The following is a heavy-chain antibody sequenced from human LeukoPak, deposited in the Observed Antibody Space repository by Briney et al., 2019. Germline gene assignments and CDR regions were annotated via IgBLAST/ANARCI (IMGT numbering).Heavy chain of an antibody. V-gene: IGHV3-74*01. J-gene: IGHJ4*02. Sequence: GGSLRLSCAASVFTFNSYWMHWVRQAPGKGLVWVSRINSDGSTTSYADSVKGRFTISRDNAKNTLYLQMNSLRTEDTAVYYCARESAMGATTGDYWGQGTLVTVSS. CDR3: ARESAMGATTGDY. CDR2: INSDGSTT. D-gene: IGHD1-26*01. CDR1: VFTFNSYW.